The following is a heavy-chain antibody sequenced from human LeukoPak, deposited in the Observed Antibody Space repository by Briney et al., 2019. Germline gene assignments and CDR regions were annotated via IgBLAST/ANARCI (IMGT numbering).Heavy chain of an antibody. V-gene: IGHV1-69*01. D-gene: IGHD3-9*01. CDR2: IIPMFGSA. CDR3: ARQKAYDLLTAAGYYFDF. J-gene: IGHJ4*02. Sequence: ASVKVSCKASGGTFSSYTFTWVRQAPGQGLEWMGGIIPMFGSANSAQKFQDRVTITADESTSTVYMELSSLRSDDTAVYYCARQKAYDLLTAAGYYFDFWGQGTLVTVSS. CDR1: GGTFSSYT.